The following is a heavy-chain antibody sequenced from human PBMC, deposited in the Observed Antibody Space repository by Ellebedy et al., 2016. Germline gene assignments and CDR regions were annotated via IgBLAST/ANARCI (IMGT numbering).Heavy chain of an antibody. CDR2: INWNGGST. Sequence: GGSLRLXXAASGFTFDDYGMSWVRQAPGKGLEWVSGINWNGGSTGYADSVKGRFTISRDNAKNSLYLQMNSLRAEDTALYHCARVGCGRGCTSTTFHYYYGMDVWGQGTTVTVSS. CDR3: ARVGCGRGCTSTTFHYYYGMDV. CDR1: GFTFDDYG. J-gene: IGHJ6*02. D-gene: IGHD2/OR15-2a*01. V-gene: IGHV3-20*01.